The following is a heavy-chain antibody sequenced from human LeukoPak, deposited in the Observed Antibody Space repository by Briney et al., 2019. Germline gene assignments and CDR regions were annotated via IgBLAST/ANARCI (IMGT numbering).Heavy chain of an antibody. V-gene: IGHV4-30-2*01. D-gene: IGHD3-9*01. CDR2: IYHSGST. J-gene: IGHJ4*02. Sequence: SETLSLTCAVSGGFISSGGYSWSWIRQPPGKGLEWIGYIYHSGSTYYNPSLKSRVTISVDRSKNQFSLKLSSVTAADTAVYYCARDGGDILTGDYFDYWGQGTLVTVSS. CDR3: ARDGGDILTGDYFDY. CDR1: GGFISSGGYS.